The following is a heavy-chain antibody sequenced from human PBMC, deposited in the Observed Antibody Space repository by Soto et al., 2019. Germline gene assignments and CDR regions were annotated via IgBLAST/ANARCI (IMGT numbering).Heavy chain of an antibody. V-gene: IGHV3-74*01. Sequence: EVQLVESGGGLVEPGGSPRLSCAASGFTFSNYWMHWVRQAPGKGLVWVARIDTDGNSINYADFVEGRLRISRDNAKNTLYLQMNSLRAEDTAVYYCARNSPGVYALWVDVWGQGTTVTVS. CDR3: ARNSPGVYALWVDV. CDR1: GFTFSNYW. CDR2: IDTDGNSI. D-gene: IGHD2-8*01. J-gene: IGHJ6*02.